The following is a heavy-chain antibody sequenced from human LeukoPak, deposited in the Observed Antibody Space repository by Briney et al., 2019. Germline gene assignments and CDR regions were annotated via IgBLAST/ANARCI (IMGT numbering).Heavy chain of an antibody. CDR3: ARQLMWSWFDP. J-gene: IGHJ5*02. CDR1: GYSISSGYY. V-gene: IGHV4-38-2*01. D-gene: IGHD2-21*01. CDR2: IYHSGST. Sequence: SETLSLTCAVSGYSISSGYYWGWIRQPPGKGLEWIGSIYHSGSTYYNPSLKSRVTISVDTSKNQFFLKLSSVTAADTAVYCCARQLMWSWFDPWGQGTLVTVSS.